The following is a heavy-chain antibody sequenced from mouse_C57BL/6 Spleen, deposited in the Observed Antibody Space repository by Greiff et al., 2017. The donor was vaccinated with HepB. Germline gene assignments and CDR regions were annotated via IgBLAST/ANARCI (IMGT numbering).Heavy chain of an antibody. CDR2: IYPGDGDT. J-gene: IGHJ4*01. CDR3: AREFPTGY. D-gene: IGHD4-1*02. Sequence: LQESGPELVKPGASVKISCKASGYAFSSSWMNWVKQRPGKGLEWIGRIYPGDGDTNYNGKFKGKATLTADKSSSTAYMQLSSLTSEDSAVYFCAREFPTGYWGQGTSVTVSS. V-gene: IGHV1-82*01. CDR1: GYAFSSSW.